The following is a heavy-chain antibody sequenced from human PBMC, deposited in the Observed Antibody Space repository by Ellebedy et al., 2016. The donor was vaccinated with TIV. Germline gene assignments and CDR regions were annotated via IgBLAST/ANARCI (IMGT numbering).Heavy chain of an antibody. Sequence: HTSETLSLTCVASGFTLSGYWMHWVRQVPGKGLVWLARINTDGSSTSYADSVEGRFTISRDNAKKTLYLEMSGLRSDDTAVYYCARESVRYFDWDYWGQGTLVAV. V-gene: IGHV3-74*01. CDR2: INTDGSST. CDR1: GFTLSGYW. J-gene: IGHJ4*02. D-gene: IGHD3-9*01. CDR3: ARESVRYFDWDY.